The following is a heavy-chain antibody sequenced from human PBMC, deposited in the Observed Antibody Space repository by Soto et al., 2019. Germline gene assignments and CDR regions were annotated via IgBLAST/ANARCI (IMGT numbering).Heavy chain of an antibody. CDR2: IYYSGST. CDR1: GGSISSGGYY. CDR3: ARVGDSSGYLDFDY. J-gene: IGHJ4*02. D-gene: IGHD3-22*01. Sequence: PSETLSLTCTVSGGSISSGGYYWSWIRQHPGKGLEWIGYIYYSGSTYYNPSLKSRVTISVDTSKNQFSLKLSSVTAADTAVYYCARVGDSSGYLDFDYWGQGTLVTVSS. V-gene: IGHV4-31*03.